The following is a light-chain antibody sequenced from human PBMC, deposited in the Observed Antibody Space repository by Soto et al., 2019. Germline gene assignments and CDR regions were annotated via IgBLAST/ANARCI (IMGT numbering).Light chain of an antibody. CDR3: AAWDDSLNGYV. CDR1: XSNIGSNT. J-gene: IGLJ1*01. CDR2: SNN. Sequence: QSVLTQPPSASGTPGQRXXXXCSGSXSNIGSNTVNWYQQLPGTAPKLLIYSNNQRPSGVPDRFSGSKSGTSASLAISGLQSEDEADYYCAAWDDSLNGYVFGTGTKLTVL. V-gene: IGLV1-44*01.